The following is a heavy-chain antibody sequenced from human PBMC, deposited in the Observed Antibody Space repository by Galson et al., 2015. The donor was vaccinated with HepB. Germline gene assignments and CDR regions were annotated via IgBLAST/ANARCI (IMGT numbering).Heavy chain of an antibody. V-gene: IGHV4-34*01. CDR2: INHSGST. J-gene: IGHJ4*02. Sequence: SLTCAVYGGSFSGYYWSWIRQPPGKGLEWIGEINHSGSTNYNPSLKSRVTISVDTSKNQFSLKLSSVTAADTAVYYCARGRSIVATIGVRELDYWGQGTLVTVSS. CDR3: ARGRSIVATIGVRELDY. CDR1: GGSFSGYY. D-gene: IGHD5-12*01.